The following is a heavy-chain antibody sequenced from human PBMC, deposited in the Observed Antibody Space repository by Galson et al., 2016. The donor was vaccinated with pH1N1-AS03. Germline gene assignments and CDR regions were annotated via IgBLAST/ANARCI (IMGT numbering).Heavy chain of an antibody. Sequence: LSLTCTVSGGSIRSYYWHWIRQPPGKGLEWIGYIHSSGGTSDNPSLKSRLTMSMDTSKNQFSLRLSSVTAADTAIYYCAREYSAFDYLGQGTLGT. V-gene: IGHV4-59*01. CDR1: GGSIRSYY. CDR2: IHSSGGT. J-gene: IGHJ4*02. CDR3: AREYSAFDY. D-gene: IGHD5-12*01.